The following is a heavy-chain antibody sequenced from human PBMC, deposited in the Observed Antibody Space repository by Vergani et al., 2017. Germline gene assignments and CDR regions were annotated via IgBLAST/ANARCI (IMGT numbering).Heavy chain of an antibody. CDR3: ARGPRPDY. Sequence: QVQLQESGPGLVKPSETLSLTCTVSVGSISSYHWSWIRQPPGKGLEWIGYIYYSGSTNYNPSLKSRVTISVDTSKNQFSLKLSSVTAADTAVYYCARGPRPDYWGQGTLVTVSS. CDR1: VGSISSYH. V-gene: IGHV4-59*01. CDR2: IYYSGST. J-gene: IGHJ4*02.